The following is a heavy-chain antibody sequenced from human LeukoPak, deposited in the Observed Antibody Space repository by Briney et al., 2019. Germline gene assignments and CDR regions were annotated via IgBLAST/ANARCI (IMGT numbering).Heavy chain of an antibody. Sequence: MPSETLSLTCTVAGSSISSGYYGSWIRQPPGKGLEWIGYIYYSGSTNYNPSLKSRVTISVDTSKNQFSLKLSSVTAADTAVYYCARDRAGIDYWGQGTLVTVSS. V-gene: IGHV4-61*01. J-gene: IGHJ4*02. D-gene: IGHD3-10*01. CDR2: IYYSGST. CDR1: GSSISSGYY. CDR3: ARDRAGIDY.